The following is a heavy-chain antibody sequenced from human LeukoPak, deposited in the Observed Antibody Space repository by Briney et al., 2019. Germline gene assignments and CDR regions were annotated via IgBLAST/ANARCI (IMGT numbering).Heavy chain of an antibody. CDR1: GFTFSSYG. CDR3: AKGTTVTLPDFDY. CDR2: IRYDGSNK. Sequence: GGSLRLSCAASGFTFSSYGMQWVRQAPGKGLEWVAFIRYDGSNKYYADSVKGRFTISRDNSKNTLYLQMNSLRAEDTAVYYCAKGTTVTLPDFDYWGQGTLVTVSS. D-gene: IGHD4-17*01. V-gene: IGHV3-30*02. J-gene: IGHJ4*02.